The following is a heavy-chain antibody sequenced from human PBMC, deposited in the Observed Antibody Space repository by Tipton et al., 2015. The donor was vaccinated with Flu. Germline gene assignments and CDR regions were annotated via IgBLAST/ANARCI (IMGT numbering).Heavy chain of an antibody. CDR2: IYYSGRT. J-gene: IGHJ5*02. CDR3: AKTYFDSSDSPDRFDP. CDR1: GGSLSTTHYY. V-gene: IGHV4-39*07. Sequence: TLSLTCTVSGGSLSTTHYYWGWIRQSPEKGLEWIGNIYYSGRTFYNPSLKSRVTISVDTSRNQFSLKLSSVTAADTAVYYCAKTYFDSSDSPDRFDPWGQGTLVTVSS. D-gene: IGHD3-22*01.